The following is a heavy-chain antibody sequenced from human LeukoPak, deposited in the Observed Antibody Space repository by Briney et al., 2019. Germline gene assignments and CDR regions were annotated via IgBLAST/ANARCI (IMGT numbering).Heavy chain of an antibody. J-gene: IGHJ4*02. Sequence: GGSLRLSCAASGFTFSSYGMHWVRQAPGKGLEWVAFIRYDGSNKYYADSVKGRFTISRDNSKNTLYLQMNSLRAEDTAVYYCAKEYGSGSYSPIDYWGQGTLVTVSS. CDR1: GFTFSSYG. CDR2: IRYDGSNK. CDR3: AKEYGSGSYSPIDY. V-gene: IGHV3-30*02. D-gene: IGHD3-10*01.